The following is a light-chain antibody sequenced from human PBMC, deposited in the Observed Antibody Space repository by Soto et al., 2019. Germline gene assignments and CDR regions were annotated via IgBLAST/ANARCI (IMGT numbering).Light chain of an antibody. CDR3: SSYTSTSTPV. J-gene: IGLJ3*02. V-gene: IGLV2-14*01. Sequence: QSALTQPASVSGSPGQSINISCTGTSSDVGGYNYVSWYQQQPVKAPKLIMYNVSNRPSGISNRFSGSKSGNTASLTISGLQAEDEADYYCSSYTSTSTPVFGGGTKVTVL. CDR1: SSDVGGYNY. CDR2: NVS.